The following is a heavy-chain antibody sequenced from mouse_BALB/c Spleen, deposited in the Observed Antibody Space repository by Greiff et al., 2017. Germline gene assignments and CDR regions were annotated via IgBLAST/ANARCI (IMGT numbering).Heavy chain of an antibody. V-gene: IGHV5-6-2*01. CDR1: GFTFSSYY. CDR2: INSNGGST. CDR3: ARREWLLSWVAY. J-gene: IGHJ3*01. D-gene: IGHD2-3*01. Sequence: EVQLVESGGGLVKLGGSLKLSCAASGFTFSSYYMSWVRQTPEKRLELVAAINSNGGSTYYPDTVKGRFTISRDNAKNTLYLQMSSLKSEDTALYYCARREWLLSWVAYWGQGTRVTVSA.